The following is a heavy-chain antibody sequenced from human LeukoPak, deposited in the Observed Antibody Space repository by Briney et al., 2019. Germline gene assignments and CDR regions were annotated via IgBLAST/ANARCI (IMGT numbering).Heavy chain of an antibody. J-gene: IGHJ4*02. CDR1: GYTFTSYD. CDR3: ARYYYDSSGYSPPRGLDY. CDR2: MNPNSGNT. Sequence: ASVKVSCKASGYTFTSYDINWVRQATGQGLEWMGWMNPNSGNTGYAQKFQGRVTITRNTSISTAYMELSSLRSEDTAVYYCARYYYDSSGYSPPRGLDYWGQGTLVTVSS. V-gene: IGHV1-8*03. D-gene: IGHD3-22*01.